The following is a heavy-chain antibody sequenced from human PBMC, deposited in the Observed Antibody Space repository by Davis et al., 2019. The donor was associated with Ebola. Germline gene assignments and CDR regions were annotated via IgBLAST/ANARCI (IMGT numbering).Heavy chain of an antibody. CDR3: ARGGEMAEYFQH. CDR2: IIPIFGTA. Sequence: SVKVSCKASGYTFTSYGISWVRQAPGQGLEWMGGIIPIFGTANYAQKFQGRVTITADESTSTAYMELSSLRSEDTAVYYCARGGEMAEYFQHWGQGTLVTVSS. V-gene: IGHV1-69*13. D-gene: IGHD3-16*01. CDR1: GYTFTSYG. J-gene: IGHJ1*01.